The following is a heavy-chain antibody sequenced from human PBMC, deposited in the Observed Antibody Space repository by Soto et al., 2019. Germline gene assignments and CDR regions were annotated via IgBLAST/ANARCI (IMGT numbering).Heavy chain of an antibody. D-gene: IGHD2-2*02. CDR1: GYTFSGYY. V-gene: IGHV1-2*02. CDR2: INPNSGGT. CDR3: ARSLTEGYCTITGCYTRPLYGMDV. Sequence: QEQLVQSGAEVKKPGASVKVSCKASGYTFSGYYIHWLRQAAGQGLEWMGWINPNSGGTNYAQEFQGRVTVTRDTPTSTAYMELSRLTSDDTAVYYCARSLTEGYCTITGCYTRPLYGMDVWGQGSTVTVSS. J-gene: IGHJ6*02.